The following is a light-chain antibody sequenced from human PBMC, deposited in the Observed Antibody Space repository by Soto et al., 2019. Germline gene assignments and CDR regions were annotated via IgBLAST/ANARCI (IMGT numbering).Light chain of an antibody. V-gene: IGKV1-27*01. CDR3: QKYNSAPLT. CDR1: QGISTY. J-gene: IGKJ4*01. Sequence: DIQMTQSPSSLSASVGDRVTITCRATQGISTYLAWYQQKPGKVPKLLIYAASTLQSGVPSRFSGSGSETDFTLTISSLQPEDVANYYCQKYNSAPLTFGGGNKVELK. CDR2: AAS.